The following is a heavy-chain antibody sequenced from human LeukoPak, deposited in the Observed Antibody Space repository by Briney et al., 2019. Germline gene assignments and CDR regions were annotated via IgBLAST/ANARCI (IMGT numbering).Heavy chain of an antibody. V-gene: IGHV3-23*01. J-gene: IGHJ4*02. CDR2: ISGSDVGA. CDR1: GFTITTYA. Sequence: PGGSLRLSCAASGFTITTYAMSWVRQAPGKGLECVSTISGSDVGAYYADSVKGRFTISRDNSNNTLYLQVNSLRAEDTAVYYCAKADYYDFDSWGQGTLVTVSS. CDR3: AKADYYDFDS. D-gene: IGHD3-10*01.